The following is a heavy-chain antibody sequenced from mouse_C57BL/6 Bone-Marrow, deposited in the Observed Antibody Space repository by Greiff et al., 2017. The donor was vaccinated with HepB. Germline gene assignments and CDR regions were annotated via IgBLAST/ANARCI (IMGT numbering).Heavy chain of an antibody. J-gene: IGHJ4*01. Sequence: QVQLKQSGAELVRPGASVTLSCKASGYTFTDYEMHWVKQTPVHGLEWIGAIDPETGGTAYNQKFKGKAILTADKSSSTAYMELRSLTSGDSAVYYCTRGGGYYGSRGAMDYWGQGTSVTVSS. V-gene: IGHV1-15*01. CDR3: TRGGGYYGSRGAMDY. CDR2: IDPETGGT. D-gene: IGHD1-1*01. CDR1: GYTFTDYE.